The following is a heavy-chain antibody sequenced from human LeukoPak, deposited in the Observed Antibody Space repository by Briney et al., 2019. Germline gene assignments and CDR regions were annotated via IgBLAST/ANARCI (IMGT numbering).Heavy chain of an antibody. CDR3: AREGYSSGWQLYYYYMDV. Sequence: GGSLRLSCAASGFTFDDYGMSWVRQAPGKGLEWVSGINWNGGSTGYADSVKGRFTISRDDAKNSLYLQMNSLRAEDTALYYCAREGYSSGWQLYYYYMDVWGKGTTVTVSS. CDR1: GFTFDDYG. V-gene: IGHV3-20*04. CDR2: INWNGGST. D-gene: IGHD6-19*01. J-gene: IGHJ6*03.